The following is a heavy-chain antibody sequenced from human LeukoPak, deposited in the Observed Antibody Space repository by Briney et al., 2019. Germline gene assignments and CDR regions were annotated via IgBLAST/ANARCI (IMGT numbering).Heavy chain of an antibody. CDR2: IYTSGST. D-gene: IGHD6-13*01. J-gene: IGHJ4*02. CDR3: AMRERLAAALVY. CDR1: GGSISSASYY. V-gene: IGHV4-61*02. Sequence: PSQTLSLTCTVSGGSISSASYYWSWIRQPAGKGLEWIGRIYTSGSTNYNPSLKSRVTISVDTSKNQFSLKLSSVTAADTAVYYCAMRERLAAALVYWGQGTLVTVSS.